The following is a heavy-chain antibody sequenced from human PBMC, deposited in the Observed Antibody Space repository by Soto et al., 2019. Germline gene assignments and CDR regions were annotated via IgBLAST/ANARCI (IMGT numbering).Heavy chain of an antibody. Sequence: QVLLQESGPGLVKPSQTLSLTCTVSGGSISSGGYHWSWIRQHPGKGLEWIGYIYYSGSTYYNPSLKSRVSVSVDMSKNQLSLKLSSVTAGDTAVYYCALQQLGTANWFDPWGQGTLVTVSS. J-gene: IGHJ5*02. CDR3: ALQQLGTANWFDP. D-gene: IGHD6-13*01. V-gene: IGHV4-31*03. CDR1: GGSISSGGYH. CDR2: IYYSGST.